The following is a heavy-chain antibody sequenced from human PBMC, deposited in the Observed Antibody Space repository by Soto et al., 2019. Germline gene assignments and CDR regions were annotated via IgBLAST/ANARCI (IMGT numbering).Heavy chain of an antibody. CDR1: GGTFSSYA. CDR3: ARGDIVVGYWVLLDGMDV. V-gene: IGHV1-69*01. Sequence: QVQLVQSGSEVKKPGSLVKVSCKASGGTFSSYAISWVRQAPGQGLEWMGGIIPIFGTANYAQKFQVRVTITADETTRTAYVERSSLRSEDTAVYYCARGDIVVGYWVLLDGMDVWCQGNTVTVSS. CDR2: IIPIFGTA. D-gene: IGHD2-15*01. J-gene: IGHJ6*02.